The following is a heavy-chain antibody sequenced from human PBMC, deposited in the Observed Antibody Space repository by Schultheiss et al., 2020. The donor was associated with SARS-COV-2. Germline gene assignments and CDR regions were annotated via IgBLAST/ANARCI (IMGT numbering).Heavy chain of an antibody. Sequence: GGSLRLSCAASGFTFSSYAMHWVRQAPGKGLEWVAVISYDGSNKYYADSVKGRFTISRDNSKNTLYLQMNSLRAEDTAVYYCAREVVPAAISDYYYYGMDVWGQGTTVTVSS. V-gene: IGHV3-30*01. CDR3: AREVVPAAISDYYYYGMDV. D-gene: IGHD2-2*02. CDR1: GFTFSSYA. CDR2: ISYDGSNK. J-gene: IGHJ6*02.